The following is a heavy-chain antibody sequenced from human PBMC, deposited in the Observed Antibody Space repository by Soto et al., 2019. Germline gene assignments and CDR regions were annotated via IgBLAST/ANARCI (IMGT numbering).Heavy chain of an antibody. CDR3: AKDWDIVVVTAIRYGMDV. Sequence: QVQLVESGGGVVQRGRSLRLSCAASGFTFSSYGMHWVRQAPGKGLEWVAVISYDGSNKYYADSVKGRFTISRDNSKNTLYLQMNSLRAEDTAVYYCAKDWDIVVVTAIRYGMDVWGQGTTVTVSS. V-gene: IGHV3-30*18. J-gene: IGHJ6*02. CDR2: ISYDGSNK. CDR1: GFTFSSYG. D-gene: IGHD2-21*02.